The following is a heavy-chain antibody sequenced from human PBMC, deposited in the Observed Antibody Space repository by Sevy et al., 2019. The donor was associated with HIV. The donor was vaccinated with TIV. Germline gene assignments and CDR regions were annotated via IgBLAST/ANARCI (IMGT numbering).Heavy chain of an antibody. CDR1: GFTFSSYA. J-gene: IGHJ6*02. CDR3: VRDSPYTSDDHWYFGIDV. CDR2: ISGSGGST. D-gene: IGHD3-22*01. Sequence: GGSLRLSCAASGFTFSSYAMSWVRQAPGKGLEWVSAISGSGGSTYYADSVKGRFTISRDNSKNTLYLQMNSLRAEDTAVYYCVRDSPYTSDDHWYFGIDVWGQGTTVTVSS. V-gene: IGHV3-23*01.